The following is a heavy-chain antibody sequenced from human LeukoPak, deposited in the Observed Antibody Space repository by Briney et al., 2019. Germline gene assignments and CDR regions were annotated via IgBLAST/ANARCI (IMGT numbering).Heavy chain of an antibody. CDR1: GFTFSSYD. CDR3: ARAGRPYYYDSSPSGFDY. V-gene: IGHV3-13*01. J-gene: IGHJ4*02. Sequence: QTGGSLRLSCAASGFTFSSYDMHWVRQATGKGLEWVSAIGTAGDTYYPGSVKGRFTISRENAKNSLYLQMNSLRAGDTAVYYCARAGRPYYYDSSPSGFDYWGQGTLVTVSS. D-gene: IGHD3-22*01. CDR2: IGTAGDT.